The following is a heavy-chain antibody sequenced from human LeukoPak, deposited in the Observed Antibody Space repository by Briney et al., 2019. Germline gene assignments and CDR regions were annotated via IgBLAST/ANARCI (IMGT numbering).Heavy chain of an antibody. CDR3: ARLSQYYYDSSGAFDY. CDR1: GGSISSGDYY. V-gene: IGHV4-30-4*01. CDR2: IYYSGST. J-gene: IGHJ4*02. D-gene: IGHD3-22*01. Sequence: SETLSLTCTVSGGSISSGDYYWSWIRQPPGKGLGWIGYIYYSGSTYYNPSLKSRATISVDTSKNQFSLKLSSVTAADTAVYYCARLSQYYYDSSGAFDYWGQGTLVTVSS.